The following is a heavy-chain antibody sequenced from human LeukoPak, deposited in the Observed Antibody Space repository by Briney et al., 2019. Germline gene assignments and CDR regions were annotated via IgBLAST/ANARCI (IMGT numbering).Heavy chain of an antibody. CDR3: ARGDCSSTSCKRNYYYGMDV. Sequence: SETLSLTCAVSGGSISSYYWSWIRQPPGKGLEWIGYIYYSGSTNYNPSLKSRVTISVDTSKNQFSLKLSSVTAADTAVYYCARGDCSSTSCKRNYYYGMDVWGQGTTVTVSS. D-gene: IGHD2-2*01. V-gene: IGHV4-59*08. CDR2: IYYSGST. J-gene: IGHJ6*02. CDR1: GGSISSYY.